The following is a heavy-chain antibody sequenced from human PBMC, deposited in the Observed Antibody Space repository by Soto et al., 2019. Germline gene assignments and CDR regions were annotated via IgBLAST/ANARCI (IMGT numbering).Heavy chain of an antibody. CDR1: GGSFSDYY. CDR3: ARDNYGSGSGLVGYYYYYYGMDV. Sequence: PSETLSLTCAVYGGSFSDYYWSWIRQPPGKGLEWIGEINHSGSTNYNPSLKSRVTISVDTSKNQFSLKLSSVTAADTAVYYCARDNYGSGSGLVGYYYYYYGMDVWGQGTTVTVSS. J-gene: IGHJ6*02. D-gene: IGHD3-10*01. CDR2: INHSGST. V-gene: IGHV4-34*01.